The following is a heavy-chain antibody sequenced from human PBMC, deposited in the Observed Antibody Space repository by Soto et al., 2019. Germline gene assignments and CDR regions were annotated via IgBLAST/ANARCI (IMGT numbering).Heavy chain of an antibody. Sequence: QVQLVQSVAEVKKPGSSVKVSYKASGGTFSSYAISWVRQAPGQGLEWMGGIIPIFGTANYAQKFQGRVTITADESTSTAYMELSSLRSEDTAVYYCARDFSKQLVRGWYFDLWGRGTLVTVSS. J-gene: IGHJ2*01. D-gene: IGHD6-6*01. CDR2: IIPIFGTA. CDR1: GGTFSSYA. V-gene: IGHV1-69*01. CDR3: ARDFSKQLVRGWYFDL.